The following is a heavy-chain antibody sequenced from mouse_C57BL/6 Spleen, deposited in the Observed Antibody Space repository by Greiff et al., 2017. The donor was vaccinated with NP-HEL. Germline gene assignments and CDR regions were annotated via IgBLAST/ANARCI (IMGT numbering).Heavy chain of an antibody. Sequence: VMLVESGAELVKPGASVKMSCKASGYTFTTYPIEWMKQNHGKSLEWIGNFHPYNDDTKYNEKFKGKATLTVEKSSSTVYFELSRLTSDDSAVYYCARAGKKTSYAMDYWGQGTSVTVSS. CDR2: FHPYNDDT. CDR1: GYTFTTYP. V-gene: IGHV1-47*01. J-gene: IGHJ4*01. CDR3: ARAGKKTSYAMDY.